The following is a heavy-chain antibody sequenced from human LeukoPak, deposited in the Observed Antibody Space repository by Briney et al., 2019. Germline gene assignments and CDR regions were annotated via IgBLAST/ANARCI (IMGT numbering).Heavy chain of an antibody. J-gene: IGHJ6*03. CDR2: ISGSGGST. D-gene: IGHD3-3*01. CDR3: AKDRPEWLVDYYYYYYMDV. CDR1: GFTFSSYA. V-gene: IGHV3-23*01. Sequence: GGSLRLSCAASGFTFSSYAMSWVRQAPGKGLEWVSAISGSGGSTYYADSVEGRFTISRDNSKNTLYLQMNSLRAEDTAVYYCAKDRPEWLVDYYYYYYMDVWGKGTTVTVSS.